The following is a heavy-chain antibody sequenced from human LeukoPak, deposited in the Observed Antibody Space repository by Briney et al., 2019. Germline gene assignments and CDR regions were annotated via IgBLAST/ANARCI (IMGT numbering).Heavy chain of an antibody. CDR3: ATYLVDSSTYVLSDY. J-gene: IGHJ4*02. D-gene: IGHD3-22*01. CDR2: INPSGGST. Sequence: APVKVSCKASGYTFTSYYMHWVRQAPGQGLEWMGIINPSGGSTSYAQKFQGRVTMTRDTSTSTVYMELSSLRSEDTAVYYCATYLVDSSTYVLSDYWGQGTLVTVSS. CDR1: GYTFTSYY. V-gene: IGHV1-46*01.